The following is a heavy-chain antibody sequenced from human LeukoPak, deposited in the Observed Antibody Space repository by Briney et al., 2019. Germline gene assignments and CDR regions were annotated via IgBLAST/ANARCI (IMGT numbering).Heavy chain of an antibody. CDR1: GGTFSINA. D-gene: IGHD2-2*01. Sequence: SVKVSCKASGGTFSINAITWVRQAPGQGLEWMGGIIPMSETPKYTQKFQGRVTIATDESTNTAYMELSRLRSEDTAVYYCARDKNSGECVSNSCYGVWPLDIWGQGTMVTVSS. V-gene: IGHV1-69*05. J-gene: IGHJ3*02. CDR2: IIPMSETP. CDR3: ARDKNSGECVSNSCYGVWPLDI.